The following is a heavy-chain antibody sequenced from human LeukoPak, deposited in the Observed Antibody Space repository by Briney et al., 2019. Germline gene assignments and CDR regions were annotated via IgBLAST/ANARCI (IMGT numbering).Heavy chain of an antibody. J-gene: IGHJ5*02. Sequence: ASLKVSCKASGDTFTSYDINWMRQPTGQGLEWTGWMNPSSGNTGYAHKFQGRVTMTRNTSISTSYMELSSLRSEDTAVYSCARGKVGGSGSYYNEYNWFAPSGEATLVTVSS. CDR1: GDTFTSYD. CDR3: ARGKVGGSGSYYNEYNWFAP. CDR2: MNPSSGNT. D-gene: IGHD3-10*01. V-gene: IGHV1-8*01.